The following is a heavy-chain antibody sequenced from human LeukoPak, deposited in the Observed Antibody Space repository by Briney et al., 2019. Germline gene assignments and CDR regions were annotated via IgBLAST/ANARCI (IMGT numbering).Heavy chain of an antibody. V-gene: IGHV3-21*01. J-gene: IGHJ3*02. CDR1: GFTFRSYS. Sequence: PGGSLRLSCAASGFTFRSYSMIWVLQAPGKGLQCVSAISSSSSYIYYADSVKGRFTISRDNAKNSLYLQMNSLRAEDTAVYYCARDLPSDFWSGYALDIWGQGTMVTVSS. CDR2: ISSSSSYI. CDR3: ARDLPSDFWSGYALDI. D-gene: IGHD3-3*01.